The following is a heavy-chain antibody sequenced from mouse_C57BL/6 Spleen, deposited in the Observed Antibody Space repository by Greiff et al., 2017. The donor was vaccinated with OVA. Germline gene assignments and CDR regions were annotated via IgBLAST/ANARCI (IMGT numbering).Heavy chain of an antibody. J-gene: IGHJ3*01. D-gene: IGHD4-1*01. CDR2: ISSGSSTI. CDR1: GSTFSDYG. CDR3: ARDWDGIAY. Sequence: DVMLVESGGGLVKPGGSLKLSCAASGSTFSDYGMHWVRQAPEKGLEWVAYISSGSSTIYYADTVKGRFTISRDNAKNTLFLQMTSLRSEDTAMYYCARDWDGIAYWGQGTLVTVSA. V-gene: IGHV5-17*01.